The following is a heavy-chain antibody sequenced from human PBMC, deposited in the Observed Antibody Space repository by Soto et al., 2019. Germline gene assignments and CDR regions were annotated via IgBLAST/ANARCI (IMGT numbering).Heavy chain of an antibody. CDR1: GYTFTSYY. CDR2: INPSGGST. D-gene: IGHD2-8*01. CDR3: ARGCTNGVCYTGTYYGMDV. V-gene: IGHV1-46*01. J-gene: IGHJ6*02. Sequence: QVQLVQSGAEVKKPGASVKVSCKASGYTFTSYYMHWVRQAPGQGLEWMGIINPSGGSTSYAQKFQGRVTMTRETSTSTVYMELSSLRSEDTAVYYCARGCTNGVCYTGTYYGMDVWGQGTTVTVSS.